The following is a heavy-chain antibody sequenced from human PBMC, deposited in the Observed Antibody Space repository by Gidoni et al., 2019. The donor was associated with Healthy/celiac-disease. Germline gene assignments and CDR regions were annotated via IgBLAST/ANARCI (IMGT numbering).Heavy chain of an antibody. CDR1: GGTFSSYT. CDR2: IIPILGIA. Sequence: QVQLVHSGAEVKKPGSSVKVSCKASGGTFSSYTISWVRQAPGQWLELMGRIIPILGIANYAQKFQGRVTITADKSTSTAYMELSSLRSEDTAVYYCARVKKGTMVRGVIWGQGTMVTVSS. CDR3: ARVKKGTMVRGVI. V-gene: IGHV1-69*02. D-gene: IGHD3-10*01. J-gene: IGHJ3*02.